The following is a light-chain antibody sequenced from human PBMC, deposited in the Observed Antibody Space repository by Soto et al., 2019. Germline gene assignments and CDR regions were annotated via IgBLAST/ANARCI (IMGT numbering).Light chain of an antibody. Sequence: DIQMTQSPSTLSASVGDRVSITCRSSQSVSEWLAWYQQKPGKAPSPLIYRTSTLQTGVPSRFSGSGSGTDFTLTISSLQPDDFATYFCQQYKTYSTKTFGHGTKVDIK. J-gene: IGKJ1*01. CDR1: QSVSEW. CDR2: RTS. CDR3: QQYKTYSTKT. V-gene: IGKV1-5*03.